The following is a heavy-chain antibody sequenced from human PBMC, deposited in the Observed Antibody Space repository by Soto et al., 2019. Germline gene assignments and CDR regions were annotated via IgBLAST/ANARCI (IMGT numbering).Heavy chain of an antibody. CDR1: GGTFSSYA. D-gene: IGHD6-13*01. V-gene: IGHV1-69*01. CDR3: ARSIYSSSSFRTYYYYGMDV. CDR2: IIPIFGTA. Sequence: QVQLVQSGAEVKKPGSSVKVSCKASGGTFSSYAISWVRQAPGQGLEWMGGIIPIFGTANYAQKFQGRVTITADESTSTAYMELSSLRSEDTAVYYCARSIYSSSSFRTYYYYGMDVWGQGTTVTVSS. J-gene: IGHJ6*02.